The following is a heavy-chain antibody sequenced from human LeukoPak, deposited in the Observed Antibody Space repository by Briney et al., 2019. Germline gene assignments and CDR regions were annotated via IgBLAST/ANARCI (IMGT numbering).Heavy chain of an antibody. CDR1: GYTFTGYY. CDR3: ARATVVSRTLDY. CDR2: ISPNSGDT. J-gene: IGHJ4*02. V-gene: IGHV1-2*02. D-gene: IGHD4-23*01. Sequence: ASVKVSCKASGYTFTGYYMHWVRQAPGQGLEWMGWISPNSGDTNYAQKFQGRVTMTRDTSISTAYMELSRLRSDDTAVYYCARATVVSRTLDYWGQGTLVTVSS.